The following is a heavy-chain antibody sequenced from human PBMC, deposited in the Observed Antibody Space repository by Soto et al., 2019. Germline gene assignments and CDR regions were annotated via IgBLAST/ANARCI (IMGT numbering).Heavy chain of an antibody. V-gene: IGHV1-3*01. Sequence: ASVKVSCKXSGYTFTSYAMHWVRQAPGQRLEWMGWINAGNGNTKYSQKFQGRVTITRDTSASTAYMELSSLRSEDTAVYYCARAEWFGEFHYYFDYWGQGTLVTVSS. CDR2: INAGNGNT. J-gene: IGHJ4*02. CDR1: GYTFTSYA. CDR3: ARAEWFGEFHYYFDY. D-gene: IGHD3-10*01.